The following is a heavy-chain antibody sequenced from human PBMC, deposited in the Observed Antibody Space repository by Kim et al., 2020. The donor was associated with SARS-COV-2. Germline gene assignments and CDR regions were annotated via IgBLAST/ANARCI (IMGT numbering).Heavy chain of an antibody. CDR2: IYYSGST. CDR3: VVGATPHYGYYYYGMDV. D-gene: IGHD1-26*01. V-gene: IGHV4-39*01. CDR1: GGSISSSSYY. J-gene: IGHJ6*02. Sequence: SETLSLTCTVSGGSISSSSYYWGWIRQPPGKGLEWIGSIYYSGSTYYNPSLKSRVTISVDTSKNQFSLKLSSVTAADTAVYYCVVGATPHYGYYYYGMDVWGQGTTVTVSS.